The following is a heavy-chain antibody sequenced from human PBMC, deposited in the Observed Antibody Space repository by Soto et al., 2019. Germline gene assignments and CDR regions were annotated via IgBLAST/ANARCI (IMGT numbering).Heavy chain of an antibody. CDR1: GYILTDYA. CDR2: INVGNGNT. D-gene: IGHD2-21*02. CDR3: ARGAGYCGGDCWNDYYYAMDV. Sequence: GASVKVSCKASGYILTDYAMHWVRQAPGQRLEWMGWINVGNGNTKYSQNFQARVTITRDTSASTAYMDLSSLRSEDTAVYYCARGAGYCGGDCWNDYYYAMDVWGQGTTVTVS. V-gene: IGHV1-3*01. J-gene: IGHJ6*02.